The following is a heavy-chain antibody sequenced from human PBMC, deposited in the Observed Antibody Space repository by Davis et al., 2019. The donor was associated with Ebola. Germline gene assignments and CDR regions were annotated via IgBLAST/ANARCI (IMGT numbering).Heavy chain of an antibody. J-gene: IGHJ4*02. Sequence: GESLKLSCAASGFSFSDYYMSWIRQAPGKGLEWGSYISISSGFTNYADSVKGRFTIYRDNAKNSLYLQMNSLRAEDTAVYYCARGPRKMATTNFDYWGQGTLVTVSS. D-gene: IGHD5-24*01. CDR1: GFSFSDYY. CDR2: ISISSGFT. V-gene: IGHV3-11*06. CDR3: ARGPRKMATTNFDY.